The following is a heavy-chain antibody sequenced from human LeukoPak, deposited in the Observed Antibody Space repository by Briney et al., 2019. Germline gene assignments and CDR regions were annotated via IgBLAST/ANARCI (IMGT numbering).Heavy chain of an antibody. CDR2: IYHSGST. Sequence: SETLSLTCAVSGGSISSSNWWSWVRQPPGKGLEWIGEIYHSGSTNYNPSLKSRVTISVDKSKNRFSLKLSSVTAADTAVYYCAASTRIAVAAFDYWGQGTLVTVSS. CDR3: AASTRIAVAAFDY. D-gene: IGHD6-19*01. J-gene: IGHJ4*02. V-gene: IGHV4-4*02. CDR1: GGSISSSNW.